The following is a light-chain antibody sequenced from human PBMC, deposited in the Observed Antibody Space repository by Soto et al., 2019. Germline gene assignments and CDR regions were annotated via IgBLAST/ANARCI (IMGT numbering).Light chain of an antibody. CDR3: AAWDDSLNGPV. J-gene: IGLJ2*01. CDR1: SSNIGSNT. V-gene: IGLV1-44*01. CDR2: RNN. Sequence: QSVPTQPPSRSGTPGQRVTISCSGSSSNIGSNTVNWYQQLPGTAPKLLIYRNNQRPSGGADLFSGSKSGTSASLAISRLQSEDEADYYCAAWDDSLNGPVFGGGTKVTLL.